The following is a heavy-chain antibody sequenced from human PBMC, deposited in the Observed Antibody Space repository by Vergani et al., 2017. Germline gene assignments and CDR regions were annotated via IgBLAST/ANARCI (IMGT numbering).Heavy chain of an antibody. CDR3: ASGKYYSDSTSHFRGRYFDF. D-gene: IGHD3-16*01. Sequence: QMQLQESGPGLVKASGTLSLTCTVSGDSIISRSYYWGWICQPPGKGLEWIGSIYNSGNGDSSSSLKSRVTLSADTSKNQLSLRLTSVTAADTAVYYCASGKYYSDSTSHFRGRYFDFWGRGTLVTVPS. J-gene: IGHJ2*01. CDR2: IYNSGNG. CDR1: GDSIISRSYY. V-gene: IGHV4-39*01.